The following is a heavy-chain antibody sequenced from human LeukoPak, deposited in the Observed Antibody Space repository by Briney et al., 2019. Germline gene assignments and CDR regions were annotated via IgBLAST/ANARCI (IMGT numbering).Heavy chain of an antibody. V-gene: IGHV1-46*01. J-gene: IGHJ5*02. CDR3: AREDCFDP. CDR2: NNPSGSST. Sequence: ASVTVSCKSSVYTFTSYYMHWVRQAPGQGLEWMGINNPSGSSTSYAQKFQGRVTMTRDMSTSTVYMELSSLRSEDTAVYWCAREDCFDPWGQGTLVTVSS. CDR1: VYTFTSYY.